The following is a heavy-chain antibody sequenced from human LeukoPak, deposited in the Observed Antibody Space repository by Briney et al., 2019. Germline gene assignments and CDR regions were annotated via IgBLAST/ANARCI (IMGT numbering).Heavy chain of an antibody. Sequence: GGSLRLSCAASGFIFSNYWMHWVRQAPGKGLVWVSRINDDGRSTSYADSAKGRFTISRDNAKNTLYLQMNSLRAEDTAVYYCARAYCGGNCYSRAMDYWGQGTAVTVSS. D-gene: IGHD2-21*02. CDR1: GFIFSNYW. CDR3: ARAYCGGNCYSRAMDY. J-gene: IGHJ4*02. V-gene: IGHV3-74*01. CDR2: INDDGRST.